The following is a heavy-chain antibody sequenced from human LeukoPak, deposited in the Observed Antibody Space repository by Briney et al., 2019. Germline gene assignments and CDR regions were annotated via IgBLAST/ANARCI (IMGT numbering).Heavy chain of an antibody. J-gene: IGHJ4*02. CDR1: GFTVSSNY. CDR3: AKHPPYSSGWYYFDY. CDR2: ISASGGST. D-gene: IGHD6-19*01. Sequence: GGSLRLSCAASGFTVSSNYMSWVRQAPGKGLEWVSAISASGGSTYYADSVKGRFTISRDNSKNTMYLQMNSLRAEDTAVYYCAKHPPYSSGWYYFDYWGQGTLVTVSA. V-gene: IGHV3-23*01.